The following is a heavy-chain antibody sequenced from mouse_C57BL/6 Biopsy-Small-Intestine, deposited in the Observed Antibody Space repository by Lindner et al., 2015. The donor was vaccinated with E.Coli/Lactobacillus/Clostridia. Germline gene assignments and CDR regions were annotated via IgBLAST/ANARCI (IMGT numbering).Heavy chain of an antibody. CDR1: GFHFSVAMP. V-gene: IGHV5-4*01. CDR3: ARDYYGSRYYFDY. J-gene: IGHJ2*01. Sequence: VQLQESGGGLVKPGGSLKLSCAASGFHFSVAMPCLGFARLRKRGWSGSQPLVIGGSYTYYPDNVKGRFTISRDNAKNNLYLQMSHLKSEDTAMYYCARDYYGSRYYFDYWGQGTTLTVSS. CDR2: LVIGGSYT. D-gene: IGHD1-1*01.